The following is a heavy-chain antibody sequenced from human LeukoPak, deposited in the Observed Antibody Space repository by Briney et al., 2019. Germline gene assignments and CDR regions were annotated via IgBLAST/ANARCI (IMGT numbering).Heavy chain of an antibody. J-gene: IGHJ6*03. CDR1: GYTFTSYG. Sequence: ASVKVSCKASGYTFTSYGISWVRQAPGQGVEWMGWISAYNGNTNYAQKLQGRVTITTDTSTSKAYMELRSLRTEDTAVYYCARDKAEDFWSGYWYYYYYMDVWGKGTTVTVSS. V-gene: IGHV1-18*01. D-gene: IGHD3-3*01. CDR3: ARDKAEDFWSGYWYYYYYMDV. CDR2: ISAYNGNT.